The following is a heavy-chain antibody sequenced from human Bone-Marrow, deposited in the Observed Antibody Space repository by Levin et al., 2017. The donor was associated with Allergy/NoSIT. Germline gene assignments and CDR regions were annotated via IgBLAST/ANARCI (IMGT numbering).Heavy chain of an antibody. D-gene: IGHD5-18*01. CDR3: ARSVDSAMVSGRVGAFDS. CDR1: GFSFTSYT. Sequence: GGSLRLSCAASGFSFTSYTMSWVRQAPGKGLEWVSSTSSRSTYIYYAASVKGRFTISRDNAMDSLYLQMKSLRVEDTAVYYCARSVDSAMVSGRVGAFDSRGQGTMVTISS. CDR2: TSSRSTYI. V-gene: IGHV3-21*01. J-gene: IGHJ3*02.